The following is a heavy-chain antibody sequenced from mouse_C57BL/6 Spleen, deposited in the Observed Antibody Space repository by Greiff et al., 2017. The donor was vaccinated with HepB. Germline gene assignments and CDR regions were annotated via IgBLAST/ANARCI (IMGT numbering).Heavy chain of an antibody. V-gene: IGHV5-9-1*02. CDR2: ISSGGDYI. CDR1: GFTFSSYA. Sequence: EVKVVESGEGLVKPGGSLKLSCAASGFTFSSYAMSWVRQTPEKRLEWVAYISSGGDYIYYADTVKGRFTISRDNARNTLYLQMSSLKSEDTAMYYCTRDGGGYVHFDYWGQGTTLTVSS. CDR3: TRDGGGYVHFDY. J-gene: IGHJ2*01. D-gene: IGHD2-2*01.